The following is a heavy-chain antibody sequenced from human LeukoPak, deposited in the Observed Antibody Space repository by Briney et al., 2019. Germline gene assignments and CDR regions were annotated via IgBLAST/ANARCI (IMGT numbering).Heavy chain of an antibody. V-gene: IGHV4-39*07. D-gene: IGHD4-17*01. CDR1: GGSISSSSYY. Sequence: PSETLSLTCTVSGGSISSSSYYWGWIRQPPGKGLEWIGSIYYSGSTYYNPSLKSRVTISVDTSKNQFSLKLSSVTAADTAVYYCASLKTDYGDYFDPWGQGTLVTVSS. CDR2: IYYSGST. CDR3: ASLKTDYGDYFDP. J-gene: IGHJ5*02.